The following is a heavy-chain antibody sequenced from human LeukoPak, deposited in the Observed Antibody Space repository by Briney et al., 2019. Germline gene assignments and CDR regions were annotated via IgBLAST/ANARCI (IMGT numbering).Heavy chain of an antibody. D-gene: IGHD2-15*01. V-gene: IGHV3-30-3*01. CDR2: ISYDGSNK. Sequence: PGGSLRLSCAASGFTFSSYAMYWVRQAPGKGLEWVAVISYDGSNKYYADSVKGRFTISRDNSKNTLYLQMNSLRTEDTAVYYCRAPGGFGPRSDAFDIWGQGTMVTVSS. J-gene: IGHJ3*02. CDR1: GFTFSSYA. CDR3: RAPGGFGPRSDAFDI.